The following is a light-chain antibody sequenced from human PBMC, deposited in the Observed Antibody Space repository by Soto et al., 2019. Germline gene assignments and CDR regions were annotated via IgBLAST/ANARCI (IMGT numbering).Light chain of an antibody. V-gene: IGKV3-20*01. J-gene: IGKJ5*01. CDR3: QQYGSSPIT. CDR1: QSVSSY. Sequence: EIVFTQSPATLSLSPVEGATLSCRASQSVSSYLAWYQQKPGQAPRLLIYDASNRATGIPARFSGSGSATDFTLTISRLEPEDFALYYCQQYGSSPITFGQGTRLEIK. CDR2: DAS.